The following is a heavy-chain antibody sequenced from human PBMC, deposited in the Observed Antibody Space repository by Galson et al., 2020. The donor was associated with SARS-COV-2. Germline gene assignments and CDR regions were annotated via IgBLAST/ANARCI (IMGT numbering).Heavy chain of an antibody. CDR3: ATERYDNSRGLES. Sequence: GGSLRLSCAASGFPFSSNAMHWVRQAPGKGLEWVTVISDDGAKKYYAASVKGRFAISRDNSENTLYLQMNSLRADDTAIYYCATERYDNSRGLESWGQGTLVTVSS. J-gene: IGHJ4*02. CDR1: GFPFSSNA. CDR2: ISDDGAKK. D-gene: IGHD3-3*01. V-gene: IGHV3-30*01.